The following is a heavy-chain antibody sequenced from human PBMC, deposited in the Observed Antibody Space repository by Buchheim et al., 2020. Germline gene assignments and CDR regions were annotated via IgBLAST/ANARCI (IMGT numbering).Heavy chain of an antibody. CDR2: ISSSSSYI. V-gene: IGHV3-21*01. CDR3: ARGGREYYDFWSGYYFDY. D-gene: IGHD3-3*01. Sequence: EVQLVESGGGLVKPGGSLRLSCAASGFTFSSYSMNWVSQAPGKGLEWVSSISSSSSYIYYADSVKGRFTISRDNAKNSLYLQMNSLRAEDTAVYYCARGGREYYDFWSGYYFDYWGQGTL. CDR1: GFTFSSYS. J-gene: IGHJ4*02.